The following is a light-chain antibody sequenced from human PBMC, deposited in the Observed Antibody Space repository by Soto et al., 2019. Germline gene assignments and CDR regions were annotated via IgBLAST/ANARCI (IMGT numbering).Light chain of an antibody. CDR1: QGISSY. Sequence: IQLTQSPSSLSASVGDRVTITCRASQGISSYLAWYQQKPGKAPKLLIYAASTLQSGVPSRFSGSVSGTDFTLTVSSLQPDDFATYYCQQYNSLWTFGQGTKVDIK. J-gene: IGKJ1*01. CDR2: AAS. CDR3: QQYNSLWT. V-gene: IGKV1-9*01.